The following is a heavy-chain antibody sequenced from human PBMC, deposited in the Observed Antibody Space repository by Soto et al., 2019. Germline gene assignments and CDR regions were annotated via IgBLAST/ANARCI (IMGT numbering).Heavy chain of an antibody. CDR1: GDSVSSNSAA. Sequence: SQTLLLTCDISGDSVSSNSAAWNWIRQTPSRGLEWLGRTYYRSKWYINYAVSVKSRITVNPDTSKNQFSLQLNSVTPEDTAVYYCARGSWDDVTGHYYMDVWGKGTTVTVSS. CDR2: TYYRSKWYI. J-gene: IGHJ6*03. D-gene: IGHD1-1*01. CDR3: ARGSWDDVTGHYYMDV. V-gene: IGHV6-1*01.